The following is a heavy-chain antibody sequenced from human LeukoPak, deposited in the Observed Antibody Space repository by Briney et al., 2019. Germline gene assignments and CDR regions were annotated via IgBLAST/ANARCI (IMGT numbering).Heavy chain of an antibody. CDR3: ARTEEFDY. CDR1: GYTFTGYY. Sequence: ASVKLSCKASGYTFTGYYMHWVRQAPGQGLEWMGRINPNSGGTNYAQKFQGRVTMTRDTSISTAHMELSRLGSDGTAVYYCARTEEFDYWGQGTLVTVSS. J-gene: IGHJ4*02. V-gene: IGHV1-2*06. CDR2: INPNSGGT.